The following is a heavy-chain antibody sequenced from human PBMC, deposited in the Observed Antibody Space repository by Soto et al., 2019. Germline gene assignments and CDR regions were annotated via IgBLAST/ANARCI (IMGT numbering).Heavy chain of an antibody. CDR2: INPNSGGT. D-gene: IGHD3-22*01. Sequence: ASVKVSCKASGYTFTGYYMHWVRQAPGQGLEWMGWINPNSGGTNYAQKFQGWVTMTRDTSISTAYMELSRLRPDDTAVYYCAREKFDSSGYYYVGDAFDIWGQGTMVTVSS. CDR1: GYTFTGYY. J-gene: IGHJ3*02. V-gene: IGHV1-2*04. CDR3: AREKFDSSGYYYVGDAFDI.